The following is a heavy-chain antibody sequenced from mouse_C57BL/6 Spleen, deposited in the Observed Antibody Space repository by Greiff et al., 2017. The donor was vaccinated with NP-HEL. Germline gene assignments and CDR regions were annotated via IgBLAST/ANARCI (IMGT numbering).Heavy chain of an antibody. CDR3: VRDHYGYDGAWFAY. Sequence: EVQVVESGGGLVQPKGSLKLSCAASGFTFNTYAMHWVRQAPGKGLEWVARIRSKSSNYATYYADSVKDRFTISRDDSQSMLYLQMNNLKTEDTAMYYCVRDHYGYDGAWFAYWGQGTLVTVSA. D-gene: IGHD2-2*01. V-gene: IGHV10-3*01. CDR1: GFTFNTYA. CDR2: IRSKSSNYAT. J-gene: IGHJ3*01.